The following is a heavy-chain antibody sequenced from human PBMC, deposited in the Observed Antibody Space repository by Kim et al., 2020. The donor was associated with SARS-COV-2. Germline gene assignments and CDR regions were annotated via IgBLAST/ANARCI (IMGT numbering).Heavy chain of an antibody. V-gene: IGHV5-51*01. Sequence: GESLKISCKGSGYSFTSYWIGWVRQMPGKGLEWMGIIYPGDSDTRYSPSFQGQVTISADKSISTAYLQWSSLKASDTAMYYCARPRSSGWSLGAFDIWGQGTMVTVSS. CDR2: IYPGDSDT. J-gene: IGHJ3*02. CDR3: ARPRSSGWSLGAFDI. D-gene: IGHD6-19*01. CDR1: GYSFTSYW.